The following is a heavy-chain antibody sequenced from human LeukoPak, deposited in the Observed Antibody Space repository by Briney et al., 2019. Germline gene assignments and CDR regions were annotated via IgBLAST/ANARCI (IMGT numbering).Heavy chain of an antibody. CDR1: GDSVSSNSAA. CDR2: TYYRSKWYN. J-gene: IGHJ5*02. Sequence: SQTLSLTCAISGDSVSSNSAARNWIRQSPSRGLEWLGRTYYRSKWYNDYAVSVKSRITINPDTSKNQFSLKLSSVTAADTAVYYCARGPVIVVVPAAIRNPTNKRYNWFDPWGQGTLVTISS. D-gene: IGHD2-2*02. V-gene: IGHV6-1*01. CDR3: ARGPVIVVVPAAIRNPTNKRYNWFDP.